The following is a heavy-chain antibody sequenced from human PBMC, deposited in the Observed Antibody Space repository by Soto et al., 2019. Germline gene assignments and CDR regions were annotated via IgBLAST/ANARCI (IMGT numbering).Heavy chain of an antibody. J-gene: IGHJ4*02. CDR3: ARGSNHFDY. V-gene: IGHV3-23*01. CDR1: GFTFSSYA. Sequence: GGSLRLSCAVSGFTFSSYAMNWVRQAPGEGLEWLSGISGSGDSTYYADSVKGRFTISRDNAKNTLYLQMNSLRAEDTAVYYCARGSNHFDYWGQGTLVTVSS. CDR2: ISGSGDST. D-gene: IGHD4-4*01.